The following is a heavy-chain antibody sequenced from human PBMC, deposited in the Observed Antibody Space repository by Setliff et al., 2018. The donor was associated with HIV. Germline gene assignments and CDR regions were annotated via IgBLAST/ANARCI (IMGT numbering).Heavy chain of an antibody. CDR1: RSTFSNYG. D-gene: IGHD2-2*01. V-gene: IGHV1-69*05. CDR2: IIPISGTA. Sequence: GASVKVSCKASRSTFSNYGMSWVRQAPGQGLEWMGGIIPISGTANYAQKFQGRVTITTDESTSTAYMELSGLRSEDTAVYYCARDFGGYCSSMSCPGLFDPWGQGTLVTVSS. J-gene: IGHJ5*02. CDR3: ARDFGGYCSSMSCPGLFDP.